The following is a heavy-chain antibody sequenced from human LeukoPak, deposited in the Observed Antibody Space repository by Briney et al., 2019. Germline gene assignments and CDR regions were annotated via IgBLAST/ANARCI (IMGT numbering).Heavy chain of an antibody. J-gene: IGHJ4*02. CDR3: ARDPRYESPY. CDR1: GFTFSSYS. Sequence: GGSLRLSCAASGFTFSSYSMNWVRQAPGKGLEWVSSISSSSSYIHYTDSVKGRFTISRGNAKNSLYLQMNSLRAEDTAVYYCARDPRYESPYWGQGTLVTVSS. D-gene: IGHD1-1*01. V-gene: IGHV3-21*01. CDR2: ISSSSSYI.